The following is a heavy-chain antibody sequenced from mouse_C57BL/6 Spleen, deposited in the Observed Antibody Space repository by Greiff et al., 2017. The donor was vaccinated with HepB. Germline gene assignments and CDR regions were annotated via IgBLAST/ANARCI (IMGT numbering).Heavy chain of an antibody. CDR1: GYTFTDCN. V-gene: IGHV1-18*01. J-gene: IGHJ2*01. CDR3: ARAPYYFDY. Sequence: EVQLQQSGPELVKPGASVKIPCKASGYTFTDCNMDWVKQSHGKSLEWIGDINPNNGGTIYNQKFKGKATLTVDKSSSTAYMELRSLTSEDTAVYYCARAPYYFDYWGQSTTLTVSS. CDR2: INPNNGGT.